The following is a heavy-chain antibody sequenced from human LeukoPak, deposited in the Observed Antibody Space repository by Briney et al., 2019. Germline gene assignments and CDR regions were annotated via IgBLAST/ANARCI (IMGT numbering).Heavy chain of an antibody. V-gene: IGHV3-74*01. Sequence: GGSLRLSCAASGFTFSSYWMHWVRRAPGKGLVWVSRIDSDGSSTNYADSVKGRFTISRDNAKNTLYLQMNSLRAEDTAVYYCAKRSEGFDYWGQGTLVTVSS. CDR2: IDSDGSST. J-gene: IGHJ4*02. CDR3: AKRSEGFDY. CDR1: GFTFSSYW.